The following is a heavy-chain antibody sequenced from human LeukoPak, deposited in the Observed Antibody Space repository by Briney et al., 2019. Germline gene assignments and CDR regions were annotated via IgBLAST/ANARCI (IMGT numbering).Heavy chain of an antibody. CDR2: VYHSGST. J-gene: IGHJ6*02. Sequence: SETLSLTCTVSGGSIGRYYCSWIRQPPGKGLEWIGYVYHSGSTNYNPSPKSRVTISIDTSKNQFSLKLTSVTAADTAIYYCARAEAPYYHYYGMDVWGQGTTVTVSS. V-gene: IGHV4-59*01. CDR3: ARAEAPYYHYYGMDV. CDR1: GGSIGRYY.